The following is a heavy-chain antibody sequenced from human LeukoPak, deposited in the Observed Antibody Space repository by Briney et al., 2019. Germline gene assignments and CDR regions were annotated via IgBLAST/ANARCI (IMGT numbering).Heavy chain of an antibody. Sequence: GGSLRLSCAGSGFAFGTYSMSWVRQAPGKGLEWVSGISGSGGSTYYADSVKGRFPISRDNSKNTLYMEMNSLRAEDSAVYYCAKAYSSGYWDYFDYWGQGTLVTVSS. V-gene: IGHV3-23*01. CDR2: ISGSGGST. CDR3: AKAYSSGYWDYFDY. D-gene: IGHD3-22*01. J-gene: IGHJ4*02. CDR1: GFAFGTYS.